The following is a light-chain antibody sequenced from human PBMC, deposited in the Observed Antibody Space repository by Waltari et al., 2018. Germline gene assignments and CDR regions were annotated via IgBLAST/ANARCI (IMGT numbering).Light chain of an antibody. CDR2: LGS. V-gene: IGKV2-28*01. Sequence: DIVLTQSPLSLPVTPGEPASISCRSSQSLLHSNGFNYLDWFVQKPGQSPQLLIYLGSNRASGVPYRVTGSGSGTEFTLQISRVEAEHVGVYFCMQTTQTPWTFGQGTKVEI. J-gene: IGKJ1*01. CDR3: MQTTQTPWT. CDR1: QSLLHSNGFNY.